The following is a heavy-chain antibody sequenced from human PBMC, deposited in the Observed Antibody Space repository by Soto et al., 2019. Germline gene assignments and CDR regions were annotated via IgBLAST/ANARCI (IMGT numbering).Heavy chain of an antibody. J-gene: IGHJ3*02. CDR1: GGFASSGSYY. V-gene: IGHV4-34*01. Sequence: QVQLQQWGAGLLKPSETLSLTSAVYGGFASSGSYYWSWIRQPTGKALEWIGEMGHSVGTHFNPSLNSRVTISVDTSKNQFSLKVGSVTAAVTALYYCARVERGTATTVVDAFDILGPGAMVTFSS. D-gene: IGHD1-1*01. CDR2: MGHSVGT. CDR3: ARVERGTATTVVDAFDI.